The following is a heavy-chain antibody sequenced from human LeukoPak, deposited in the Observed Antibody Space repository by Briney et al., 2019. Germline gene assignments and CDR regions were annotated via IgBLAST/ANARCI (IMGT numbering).Heavy chain of an antibody. D-gene: IGHD6-19*01. CDR3: AKDRRSGWYFDY. CDR2: ISGSGGST. J-gene: IGHJ4*02. Sequence: GGSLRLSCAASGFTFSSYAMSWFRQAPGKGLEWVSAISGSGGSTYYADSVKRRFTISRDNSKNTLYLQMNSLRAEDTAVYYCAKDRRSGWYFDYWGQGTLVTVSS. V-gene: IGHV3-23*01. CDR1: GFTFSSYA.